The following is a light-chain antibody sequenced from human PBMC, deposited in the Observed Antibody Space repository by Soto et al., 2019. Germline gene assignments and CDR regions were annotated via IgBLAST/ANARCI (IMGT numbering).Light chain of an antibody. CDR1: SSDVGGSNY. CDR3: SSYTSSSTVV. J-gene: IGLJ2*01. Sequence: QSALTQPASVSGSPGQSITISCTGTSSDVGGSNYVSWYQQHPGKAPKLMIYDVSNRPSGVPNRFSGSKSGNTASLTISGLQAEDEADYYCSSYTSSSTVVFGGGTKVTVL. V-gene: IGLV2-14*03. CDR2: DVS.